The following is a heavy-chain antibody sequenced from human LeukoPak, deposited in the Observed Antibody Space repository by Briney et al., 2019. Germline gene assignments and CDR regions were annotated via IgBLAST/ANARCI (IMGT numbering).Heavy chain of an antibody. CDR2: LNKEGTRS. D-gene: IGHD5-24*01. CDR3: GRDGEEMAGGIIIGAYFDF. CDR1: GFPLSYHW. Sequence: GGSLTLSCAASGFPLSYHWKFWVRHAPGKGRECVSRLNKEGTRSSYADPVKGRHIVTRDHAENTLNLEMNSLSTEDTAVYYCGRDGEEMAGGIIIGAYFDFWGEGALVTVSS. J-gene: IGHJ4*02. V-gene: IGHV3-74*01.